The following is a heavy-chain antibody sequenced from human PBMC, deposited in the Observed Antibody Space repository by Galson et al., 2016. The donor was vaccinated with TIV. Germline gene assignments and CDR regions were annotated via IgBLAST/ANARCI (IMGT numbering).Heavy chain of an antibody. CDR2: IDPSNGGT. CDR1: GYTFTRYY. V-gene: IGHV1-46*03. Sequence: SVKVSCKASGYTFTRYYIHWVRQAAGQGLEWMAIIDPSNGGTTYAQKFQGRLTLTRDTSTSTVYFELSSLTSEDTALYYCDSPHSGSYDFDYWGQGTLVTVSS. J-gene: IGHJ4*02. CDR3: DSPHSGSYDFDY. D-gene: IGHD3-16*01.